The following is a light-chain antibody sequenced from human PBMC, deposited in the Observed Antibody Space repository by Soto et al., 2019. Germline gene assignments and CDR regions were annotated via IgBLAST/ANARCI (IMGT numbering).Light chain of an antibody. CDR2: SAS. J-gene: IGKJ1*01. V-gene: IGKV1-39*01. Sequence: DIQMTQSPSSLSASVGDRVTITCRASQTISNWLAWYHHKPGKAPELLIFSASKLQTGVPSRFSGRGSGTAFTLTITSLRPEDFATYYCQQTYSPPGTFGQGTKVDI. CDR3: QQTYSPPGT. CDR1: QTISNW.